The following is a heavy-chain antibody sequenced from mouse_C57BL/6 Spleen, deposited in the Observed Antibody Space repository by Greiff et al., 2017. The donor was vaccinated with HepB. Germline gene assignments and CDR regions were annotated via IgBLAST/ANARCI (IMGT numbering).Heavy chain of an antibody. CDR3: ASSNYDYYAMDY. CDR2: INPYNGGT. J-gene: IGHJ4*01. V-gene: IGHV1-19*01. Sequence: VQLQQSGPVLVKPGASVKMSCKASGYTFTDYYMNWVKQSHGKSLEWIGVINPYNGGTSYNQKFKGKATLTVDKSSSTAYMELNSLTSEDSAVYYCASSNYDYYAMDYWGQGTSVTVSS. D-gene: IGHD2-5*01. CDR1: GYTFTDYY.